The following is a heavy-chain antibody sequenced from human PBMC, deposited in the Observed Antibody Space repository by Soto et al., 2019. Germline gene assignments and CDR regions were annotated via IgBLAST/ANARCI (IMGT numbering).Heavy chain of an antibody. D-gene: IGHD6-6*01. CDR2: IKYDESEK. J-gene: IGHJ4*02. CDR3: AREWGSSSGRGSDY. V-gene: IGHV3-7*01. Sequence: PGGSLRLSCAASGFTFSTYWMSWVRQAPGKGLEWLANIKYDESEKYYVDSVKGRFTISRDNAKNSLYLQMNSLRVEDTAVYYCAREWGSSSGRGSDYWGQGTLVTVSS. CDR1: GFTFSTYW.